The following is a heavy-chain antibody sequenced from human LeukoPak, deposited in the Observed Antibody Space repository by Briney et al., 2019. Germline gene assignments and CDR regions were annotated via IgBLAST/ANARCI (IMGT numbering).Heavy chain of an antibody. J-gene: IGHJ3*02. D-gene: IGHD1-26*01. CDR3: ARVPPGGAANDAFDI. CDR1: GYTFTGYG. V-gene: IGHV1-18*01. Sequence: GASVKVSCKASGYTFTGYGISWVRQAPGQGLEWMGWISAYNGNTNYAQKLQGRVTMTTDTSTSTAYMELRSLRSDDTAVYYCARVPPGGAANDAFDIWGQGTMVTVSS. CDR2: ISAYNGNT.